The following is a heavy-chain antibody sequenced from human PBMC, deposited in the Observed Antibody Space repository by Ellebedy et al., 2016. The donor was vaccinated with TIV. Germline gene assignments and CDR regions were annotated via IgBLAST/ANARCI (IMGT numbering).Heavy chain of an antibody. CDR2: INAGNCNT. CDR1: GYIFTSNA. V-gene: IGHV1-3*01. Sequence: AASVKVSCKASGYIFTSNAMHWVRQARGQRLDWMGWINAGNCNTKYSQKFQGRVTIHRDTSANTAYMELSSLRSEDTAVYYCARAIYGMGWFDPWGQGTLVTVSS. CDR3: ARAIYGMGWFDP. D-gene: IGHD3-3*01. J-gene: IGHJ5*02.